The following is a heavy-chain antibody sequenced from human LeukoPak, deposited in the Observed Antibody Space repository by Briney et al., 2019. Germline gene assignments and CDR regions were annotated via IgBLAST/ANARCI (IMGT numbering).Heavy chain of an antibody. CDR2: ISYDGSNK. CDR3: ARAPWGSSPRYFYGMDV. CDR1: GFTFSSYA. J-gene: IGHJ6*02. V-gene: IGHV3-30-3*01. Sequence: GGSLRLSCAASGFTFSSYAMHWVRQAPGKGLEWVAVISYDGSNKYYADSVKGRFTISRDNSKNTLYLQMNSLRAEDTAVYYCARAPWGSSPRYFYGMDVWGQGTTVTVSS. D-gene: IGHD6-6*01.